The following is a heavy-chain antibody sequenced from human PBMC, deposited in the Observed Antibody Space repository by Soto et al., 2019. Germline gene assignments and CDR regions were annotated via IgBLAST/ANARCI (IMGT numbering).Heavy chain of an antibody. D-gene: IGHD1-7*01. CDR1: GGTFSSYA. CDR3: ARCNWNYDYYYYGMDV. CDR2: IIPIFGTA. Sequence: QVQLVQSGAEVKKPGSSVKVSWKASGGTFSSYAISWVRQAPGQGLEWMGGIIPIFGTANYAQKFQGRVTITADESTSTAYMELSSLRSEDTAVYYCARCNWNYDYYYYGMDVWGQGTTVTVSS. V-gene: IGHV1-69*01. J-gene: IGHJ6*02.